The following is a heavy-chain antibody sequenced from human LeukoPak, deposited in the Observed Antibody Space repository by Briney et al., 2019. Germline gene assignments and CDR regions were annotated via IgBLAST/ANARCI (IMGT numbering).Heavy chain of an antibody. D-gene: IGHD4-17*01. V-gene: IGHV3-30*02. J-gene: IGHJ4*02. CDR2: IRYDGSNK. CDR3: AKTEDYGDYALFDY. Sequence: GGSLRLSCAASGFTFSSYGMHWVRRAPGKGLEWVAFIRYDGSNKYYADSVKGRFTISRDNSKNTLYLQMNSLRAEDTAVYYCAKTEDYGDYALFDYWGQGTLVTVSS. CDR1: GFTFSSYG.